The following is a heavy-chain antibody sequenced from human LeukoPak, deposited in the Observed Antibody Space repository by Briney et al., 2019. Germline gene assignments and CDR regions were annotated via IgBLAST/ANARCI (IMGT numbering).Heavy chain of an antibody. CDR1: GGSISSSSYY. CDR2: IYYSGST. J-gene: IGHJ4*02. D-gene: IGHD6-19*01. Sequence: PSETLSLTCTVSGGSISSSSYYWGWIRQPPGKGLEWIGSIYYSGSTYYNPSLKSRVTISVDTSKNQFSLKLSSVTAADTAVYYCARSLYSSGWYWDYWGQGTLVTVSS. CDR3: ARSLYSSGWYWDY. V-gene: IGHV4-39*01.